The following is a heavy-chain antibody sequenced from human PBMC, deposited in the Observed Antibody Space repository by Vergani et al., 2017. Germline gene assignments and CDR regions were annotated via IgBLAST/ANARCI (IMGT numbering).Heavy chain of an antibody. CDR1: GFTFSSYW. Sequence: EVQLVESGGGLVQPGGSLRLSCAASGFTFSSYWMSWVRQAPGTGLEWVANIKQDGSEKSYVDSVKGRFTISRDNAKNSLYLQMNSLRAEDTAVYYCAGDSHRYYDILTGYWDYYGMDVWGQGTTVTVS. J-gene: IGHJ6*02. V-gene: IGHV3-7*01. CDR3: AGDSHRYYDILTGYWDYYGMDV. D-gene: IGHD3-9*01. CDR2: IKQDGSEK.